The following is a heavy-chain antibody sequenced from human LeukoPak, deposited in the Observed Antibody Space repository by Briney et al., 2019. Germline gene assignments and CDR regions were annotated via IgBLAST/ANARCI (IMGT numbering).Heavy chain of an antibody. V-gene: IGHV4-34*01. CDR2: INHRRST. J-gene: IGHJ6*03. CDR1: GGSFSGYY. Sequence: SETLSLTCAVYGGSFSGYYWTWIRQRPGKGLEWMGEINHRRSTKYSPSLKSRVTTSVDTSKNQFSLRLSSVTAADTAVYYCARRVGRWFGERAYYYNYMDVWGKGTTVTISS. D-gene: IGHD3-10*01. CDR3: ARRVGRWFGERAYYYNYMDV.